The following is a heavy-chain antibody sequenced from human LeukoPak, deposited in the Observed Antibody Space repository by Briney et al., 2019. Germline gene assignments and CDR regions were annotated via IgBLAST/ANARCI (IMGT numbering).Heavy chain of an antibody. D-gene: IGHD3-3*01. CDR1: GFTFSSYG. CDR3: AKDWGLRFLEWAFDY. V-gene: IGHV3-33*06. CDR2: IWYDGSNK. J-gene: IGHJ4*02. Sequence: GPLRLSCAASGFTFSSYGMHWVRQAPGKGLEWVAVIWYDGSNKYYADSVKGRFTISRDNSKNTLYLQMNSLRAEDTAVYYCAKDWGLRFLEWAFDYWGQGTLVTVSS.